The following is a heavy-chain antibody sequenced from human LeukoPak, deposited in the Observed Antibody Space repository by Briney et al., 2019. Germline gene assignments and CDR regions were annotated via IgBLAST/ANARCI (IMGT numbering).Heavy chain of an antibody. D-gene: IGHD7-27*01. J-gene: IGHJ4*02. CDR2: TYYRSRWYT. CDR3: GRSLRGAYLGAFDY. V-gene: IGHV6-1*01. Sequence: SQTLSLTCAISGDSVSNYSATWEWIRQSPSRGLEWLGRTYYRSRWYTDYAPSVRSRVTISADTSKNQFSLQLNSVSPEDTAMYYCGRSLRGAYLGAFDYWGQGTLLTASS. CDR1: GDSVSNYSAT.